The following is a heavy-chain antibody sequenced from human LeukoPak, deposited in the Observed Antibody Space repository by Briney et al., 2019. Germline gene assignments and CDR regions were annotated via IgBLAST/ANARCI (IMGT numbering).Heavy chain of an antibody. D-gene: IGHD1-26*01. CDR2: IYYSGST. V-gene: IGHV4-31*03. J-gene: IGHJ3*02. CDR1: GGSISSAGYY. CDR3: ARGVTTPLDAFDI. Sequence: SETLSLTCTVSGGSISSAGYYWNWIRQHPGKGLEWIGYIYYSGSTYYNPSLKSRVTISVDTSKNQFSLKLSSVTAADTAVYYCARGVTTPLDAFDIWGQGTMVTVSS.